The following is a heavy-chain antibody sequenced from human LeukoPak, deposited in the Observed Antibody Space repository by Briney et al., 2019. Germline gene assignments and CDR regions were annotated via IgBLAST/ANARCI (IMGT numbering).Heavy chain of an antibody. J-gene: IGHJ3*02. CDR3: ARVEMATITEKDSAFDI. D-gene: IGHD5-24*01. Sequence: SETLSLTCAVYGGSFSGYYWSWIRQPPGKGLEWIGEINHSGSTNYNPSLKSRVTISVDTSKNQFSLKLSSVTAADTAVYYCARVEMATITEKDSAFDIWGQGTMVTVSS. CDR2: INHSGST. CDR1: GGSFSGYY. V-gene: IGHV4-34*01.